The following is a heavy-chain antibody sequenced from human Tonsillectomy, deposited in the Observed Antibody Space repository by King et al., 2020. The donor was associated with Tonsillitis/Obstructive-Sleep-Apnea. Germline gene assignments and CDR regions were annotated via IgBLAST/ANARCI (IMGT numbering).Heavy chain of an antibody. CDR1: GYTFTSYY. J-gene: IGHJ2*01. Sequence: VQLVESGAEVKKPGASVKVSCKASGYTFTSYYMHWVRQAPGQGLEWMGIINPSGGSTSYAQKFQGRVTMTRDTSTNTVYMELSSLRSEDTAVYYCASVWPYCSSTSCYRYWYFDLWGRGTLVTVSS. V-gene: IGHV1-46*01. D-gene: IGHD2-2*01. CDR2: INPSGGST. CDR3: ASVWPYCSSTSCYRYWYFDL.